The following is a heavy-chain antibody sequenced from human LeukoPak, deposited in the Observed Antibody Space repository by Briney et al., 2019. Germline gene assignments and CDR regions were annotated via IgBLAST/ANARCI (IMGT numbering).Heavy chain of an antibody. CDR3: ARTGGTIDY. J-gene: IGHJ4*02. D-gene: IGHD2-8*02. Sequence: SETLSLTCTVSGDSINSRSYYWDWIRQPPGKGLEWIGYIYYSGSTYYNPSLKSRVTISVDTSKNQFSLKLNSVTAADTAVYYCARTGGTIDYWGQGTLVTVSS. V-gene: IGHV4-30-4*08. CDR1: GDSINSRSYY. CDR2: IYYSGST.